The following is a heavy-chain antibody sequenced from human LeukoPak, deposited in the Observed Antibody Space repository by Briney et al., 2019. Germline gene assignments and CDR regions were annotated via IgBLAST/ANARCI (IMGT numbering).Heavy chain of an antibody. CDR1: GFTFSGSS. Sequence: RGGSLRLSCAASGFTFSGSSMQWVRQAPGKGLEWVGRIRSKAHSYATAYAASVKGRFTISRDDSKNTAYLQMNSLKTEDTAVYYCTSRGWPWGQGTLVTVSS. J-gene: IGHJ4*02. CDR3: TSRGWP. D-gene: IGHD6-19*01. V-gene: IGHV3-73*01. CDR2: IRSKAHSYAT.